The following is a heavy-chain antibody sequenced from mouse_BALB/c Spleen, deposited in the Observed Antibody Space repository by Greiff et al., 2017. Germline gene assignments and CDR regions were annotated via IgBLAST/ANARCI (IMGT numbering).Heavy chain of an antibody. V-gene: IGHV1S22*01. CDR3: TPGNYPMDY. CDR2: IYPGSGST. CDR1: GYTFTSYW. J-gene: IGHJ4*01. Sequence: LQQPGSELVRPGASVKLSCKASGYTFTSYWMHWVKQRPGQGLEWIGNIYPGSGSTNYDEKFKSKATLTVDTSSSTAYMQLSSLTSEDSAVYYWTPGNYPMDYWGQGTSVTVSS. D-gene: IGHD2-1*01.